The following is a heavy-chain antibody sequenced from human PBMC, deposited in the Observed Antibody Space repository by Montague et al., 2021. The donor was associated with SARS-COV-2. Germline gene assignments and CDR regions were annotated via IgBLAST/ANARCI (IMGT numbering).Heavy chain of an antibody. J-gene: IGHJ4*02. Sequence: SVKVSCKASGGAFSTYAINWVRQAPGQRLEWMGGIIPIFGTPNYAQKFQGRLTITADESKSTAYMELSSLRSEDTAVYYCANTMIRGVITSRTGLVFDYWGQGTLVTVSS. CDR3: ANTMIRGVITSRTGLVFDY. V-gene: IGHV1-69*13. CDR1: GGAFSTYA. CDR2: IIPIFGTP. D-gene: IGHD3-10*01.